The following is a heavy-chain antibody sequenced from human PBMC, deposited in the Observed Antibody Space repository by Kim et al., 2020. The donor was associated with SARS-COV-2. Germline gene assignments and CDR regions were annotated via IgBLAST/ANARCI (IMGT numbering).Heavy chain of an antibody. Sequence: GGSLRLSCAASGFTFSSYAMSWVRQAPGKGLEWVSAISGSGGSTYYADSVKGRFTISRDNSKNTLYLQMNSLRAEDTAVYYCAKEGPRGYSYDMAFDYWGQGTLVTASS. CDR2: ISGSGGST. V-gene: IGHV3-23*01. J-gene: IGHJ4*02. CDR1: GFTFSSYA. D-gene: IGHD5-18*01. CDR3: AKEGPRGYSYDMAFDY.